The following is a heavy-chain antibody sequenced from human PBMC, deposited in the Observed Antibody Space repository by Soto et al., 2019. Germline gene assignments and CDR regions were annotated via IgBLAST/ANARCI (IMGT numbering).Heavy chain of an antibody. Sequence: PGGSLRLSCTASGFTFSEYSMHWVRQAPGKGLEWVSSISSISSTYIYYADSVKGRFTISRDNAKNSLYLQMDSLRAGDTGIYYCARILVHLWPDAFHVWGPGTMVTV. CDR3: ARILVHLWPDAFHV. CDR1: GFTFSEYS. CDR2: ISSISSTYI. V-gene: IGHV3-21*06. J-gene: IGHJ3*01. D-gene: IGHD5-18*01.